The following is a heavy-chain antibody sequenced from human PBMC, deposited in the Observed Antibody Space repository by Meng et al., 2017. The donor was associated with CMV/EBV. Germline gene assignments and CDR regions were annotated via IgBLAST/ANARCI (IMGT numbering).Heavy chain of an antibody. D-gene: IGHD6-6*01. Sequence: GGSLRLSCAASGFSVSSNYMSWVRQAPGKGLEWVSVIYSGGSTYYADSVKGRFTIYRDNAKNSLYLQMNSLRAEDTAVYYCARDLEYSSSPGGQGTLVTVSS. CDR2: IYSGGST. CDR1: GFSVSSNY. CDR3: ARDLEYSSSP. J-gene: IGHJ4*02. V-gene: IGHV3-53*01.